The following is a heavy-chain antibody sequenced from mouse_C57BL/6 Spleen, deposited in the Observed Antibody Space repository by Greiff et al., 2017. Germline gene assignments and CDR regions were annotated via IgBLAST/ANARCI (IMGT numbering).Heavy chain of an antibody. Sequence: VQLQQSGAELVKPGASVKISCKASGYAFSSYWMNWVKQRPGKGLEWIGQIYPGDGDTNYNGKFKGKATLTADKSSSTAYMQLSSLTSEDSAVYFCARGLRLYAMDYWGQGTSVTVSS. V-gene: IGHV1-80*01. J-gene: IGHJ4*01. CDR3: ARGLRLYAMDY. CDR1: GYAFSSYW. CDR2: IYPGDGDT. D-gene: IGHD1-2*01.